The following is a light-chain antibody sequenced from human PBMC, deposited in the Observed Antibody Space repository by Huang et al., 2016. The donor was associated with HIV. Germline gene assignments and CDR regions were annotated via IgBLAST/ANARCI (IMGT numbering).Light chain of an antibody. CDR3: QQRYNWPIT. Sequence: EIVLTQSPATLSLSPGERATLSCRASQSISTYLAWYQQKRGQAPSLLIYDASNRATGIPARFSGSGSGTDFTLTISSLEPEDFAVYYCQQRYNWPITFGQGTRLEMK. J-gene: IGKJ5*01. CDR2: DAS. CDR1: QSISTY. V-gene: IGKV3-11*01.